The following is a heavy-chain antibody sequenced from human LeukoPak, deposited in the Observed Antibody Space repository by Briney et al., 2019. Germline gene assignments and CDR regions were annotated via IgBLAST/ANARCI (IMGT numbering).Heavy chain of an antibody. V-gene: IGHV3-21*01. Sequence: PGGPLRLSCAASGFTFSSYSMNWVRQAPGKGLEWVSSISSSSSYIYYADSVKGRFTISRDNAKNSLYLQMNSLRAEDTAVYYCASAMGATTGELDYWGQGTLVTVSS. CDR3: ASAMGATTGELDY. D-gene: IGHD1-26*01. CDR2: ISSSSSYI. CDR1: GFTFSSYS. J-gene: IGHJ4*02.